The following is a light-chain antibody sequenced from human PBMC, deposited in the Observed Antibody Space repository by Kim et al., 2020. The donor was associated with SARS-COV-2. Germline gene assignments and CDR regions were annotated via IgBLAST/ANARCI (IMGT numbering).Light chain of an antibody. Sequence: LTQPASVSGSPGQSITISCTGTSSDVGGYNYVSWYQQHPGKAPKLIIYDVSNRSSGVSNRFSGSKSGNTASLTISGLQAEDEADYYCSSYTSSSTLYVFGTGTKVTVL. J-gene: IGLJ1*01. V-gene: IGLV2-14*03. CDR1: SSDVGGYNY. CDR2: DVS. CDR3: SSYTSSSTLYV.